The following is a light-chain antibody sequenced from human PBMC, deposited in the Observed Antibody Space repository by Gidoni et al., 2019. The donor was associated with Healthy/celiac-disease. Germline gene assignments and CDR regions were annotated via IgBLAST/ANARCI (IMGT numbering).Light chain of an antibody. J-gene: IGLJ2*01. CDR3: CSYAGSYGV. V-gene: IGLV2-11*01. CDR2: EFS. CDR1: RSDVGGYNY. Sequence: QSALTQPRSVSGSPGQSVTISCTGTRSDVGGYNYVSWYKQHPGKAPKLMIYEFSKRPSGVPARFSGSKSGNTASLTISGLQAEDEADYYCCSYAGSYGVFGGGTKLTVL.